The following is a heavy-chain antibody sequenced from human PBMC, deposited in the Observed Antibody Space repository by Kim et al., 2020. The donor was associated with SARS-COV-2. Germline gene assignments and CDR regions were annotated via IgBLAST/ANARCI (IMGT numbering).Heavy chain of an antibody. D-gene: IGHD6-13*01. Sequence: PKLQGKVTMTTDTSTSTAYMELRSLRSDDTAVYYCARVAAAGTGGDYFDYWGQGTLVTVSS. CDR3: ARVAAAGTGGDYFDY. V-gene: IGHV1-18*01. J-gene: IGHJ4*02.